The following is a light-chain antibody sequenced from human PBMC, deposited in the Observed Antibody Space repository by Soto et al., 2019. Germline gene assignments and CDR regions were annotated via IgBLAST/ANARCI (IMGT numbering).Light chain of an antibody. CDR2: GAS. V-gene: IGKV3-20*01. J-gene: IGKJ1*01. CDR1: QTVSSSY. CDR3: QQYGSSPRT. Sequence: EIVLTQSPGTLSLSPGERATLXXXASQTVSSSYLAWYQQKPGQAPSLLIYGASNRATGIPDRFSGSGSGTDFTLSISRLEPEDFAVYYCQQYGSSPRTFGQGTKVEIK.